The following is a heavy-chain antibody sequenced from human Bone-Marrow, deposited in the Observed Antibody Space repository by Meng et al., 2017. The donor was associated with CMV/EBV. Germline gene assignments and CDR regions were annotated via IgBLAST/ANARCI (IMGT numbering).Heavy chain of an antibody. CDR1: GYTFTSYG. J-gene: IGHJ4*02. CDR2: ISAYNGNT. V-gene: IGHV1-18*01. Sequence: ASVKVSCKASGYTFTSYGISWVRQAPGQGLEWMGWISAYNGNTNYAQKLQGRVTLTGDTSTSTVYMELSSLRSDDTAVYYCASTYDTSSGFYGSPYDYWGQGTLVTVSS. CDR3: ASTYDTSSGFYGSPYDY. D-gene: IGHD3-22*01.